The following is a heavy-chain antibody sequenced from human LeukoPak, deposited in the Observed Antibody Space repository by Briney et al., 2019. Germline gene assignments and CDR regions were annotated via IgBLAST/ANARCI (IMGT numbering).Heavy chain of an antibody. CDR2: IYTSGST. CDR1: GGSISSYY. D-gene: IGHD3-3*01. Sequence: PSETLSLTCTVSGGSISSYYWSWIRQPAGKGLEWIGRIYTSGSTNYNPSLKSRVTMSVDTSKDQFSLKLSSVTAADTAVYYCARIYTIFGVAIDQYYYYGMDVWGQGTTVTVSS. CDR3: ARIYTIFGVAIDQYYYYGMDV. V-gene: IGHV4-4*07. J-gene: IGHJ6*02.